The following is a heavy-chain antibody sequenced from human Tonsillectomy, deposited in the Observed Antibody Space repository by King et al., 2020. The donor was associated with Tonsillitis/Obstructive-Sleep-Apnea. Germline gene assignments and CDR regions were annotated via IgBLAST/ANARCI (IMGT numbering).Heavy chain of an antibody. Sequence: VQLVESGGGVVRPGGSLRLSCAAPGFTFDDYGMSWVRQAPGKGLEWVSGINWNGGSTGYADSVKGRFTISRDNAKNSLSLQMNSLRAEDTALYYCARVEIHRDYGDYESWFDPWGQGTLVTVSS. V-gene: IGHV3-20*04. CDR1: GFTFDDYG. CDR2: INWNGGST. CDR3: ARVEIHRDYGDYESWFDP. D-gene: IGHD4-17*01. J-gene: IGHJ5*02.